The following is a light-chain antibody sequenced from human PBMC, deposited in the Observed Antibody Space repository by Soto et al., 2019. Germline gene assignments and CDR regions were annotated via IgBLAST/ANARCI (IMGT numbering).Light chain of an antibody. CDR1: QDISKY. Sequence: DIQMTQSPSSLSASVGDRVTITCQASQDISKYLNWYQQKPGKAPKLLIYGASNLEAGVPSRFSGAGSGTDFTFTISSLQPEDIATYYCQQYDNVPPNTFGQGTRLDLK. J-gene: IGKJ2*01. CDR3: QQYDNVPPNT. CDR2: GAS. V-gene: IGKV1-33*01.